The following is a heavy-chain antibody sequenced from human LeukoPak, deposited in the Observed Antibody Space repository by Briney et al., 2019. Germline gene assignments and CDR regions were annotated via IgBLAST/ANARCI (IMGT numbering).Heavy chain of an antibody. CDR3: ARENSRTLDY. J-gene: IGHJ4*02. V-gene: IGHV3-33*01. CDR1: GFTFSSYD. Sequence: PGGSLRLSCAASGFTFSSYDIHWVRQAPGNGLEWVAAIWHDGSNEYYVDSVKGRFTISRDNSKNTLYLQMNSLRAEDTAVCYCARENSRTLDYWGQGTLVTVSS. CDR2: IWHDGSNE.